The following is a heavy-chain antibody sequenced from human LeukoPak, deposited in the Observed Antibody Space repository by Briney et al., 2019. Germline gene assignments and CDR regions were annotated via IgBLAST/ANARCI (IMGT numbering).Heavy chain of an antibody. CDR2: IRYDGSNK. D-gene: IGHD5-18*01. Sequence: GGSLRLSCAASGFTFSSYGMHWVRQAPGKGLEWVAFIRYDGSNKYYADSVKGRFTISRDNSKNTLYLQMNSLRAEDTAVYYRAKDFNSYGHPYYYYYMDVWGKGTTVTISS. J-gene: IGHJ6*03. CDR1: GFTFSSYG. CDR3: AKDFNSYGHPYYYYYMDV. V-gene: IGHV3-30*02.